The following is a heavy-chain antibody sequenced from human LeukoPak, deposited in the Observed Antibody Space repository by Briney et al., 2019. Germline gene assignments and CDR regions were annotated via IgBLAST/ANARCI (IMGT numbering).Heavy chain of an antibody. J-gene: IGHJ4*02. CDR2: ISSSSSYI. V-gene: IGHV3-21*01. CDR1: GFTFSSYS. D-gene: IGHD3-22*01. Sequence: GGSLRLSCAASGFTFSSYSMNWVRQAPGKGLEWVSSISSSSSYIYYADSVKGRFTISRDNAKNSLYLQMNSLRAEDTAVYYCARDLELPRNYYDSSASPFDYWGQGTLVTVSS. CDR3: ARDLELPRNYYDSSASPFDY.